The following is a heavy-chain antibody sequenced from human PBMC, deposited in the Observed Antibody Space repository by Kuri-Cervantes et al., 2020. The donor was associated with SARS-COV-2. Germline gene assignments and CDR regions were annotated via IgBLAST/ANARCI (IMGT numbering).Heavy chain of an antibody. CDR1: GFTFSSYW. D-gene: IGHD4-17*01. J-gene: IGHJ6*03. Sequence: GESLKISCAASGFTFSSYWMHWVRQAPGKGLVWVSRINSDGSSTSYADSVKGRFTISRDNSKNTLYLQMNSLRAEDTAVYYCAKDHGLPYYGDGRLPYYYHYYYMDVWGKGTTVTVSS. V-gene: IGHV3-74*01. CDR2: INSDGSST. CDR3: AKDHGLPYYGDGRLPYYYHYYYMDV.